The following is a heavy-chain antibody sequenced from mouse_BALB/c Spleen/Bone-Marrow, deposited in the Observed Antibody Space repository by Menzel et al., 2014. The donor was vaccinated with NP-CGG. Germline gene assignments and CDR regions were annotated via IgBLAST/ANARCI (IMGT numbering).Heavy chain of an antibody. J-gene: IGHJ3*01. CDR1: GYTFTSYY. D-gene: IGHD2-13*01. Sequence: QVQLKDSGAELVKPGASVKLSCKASGYTFTSYYMYWVKQRSGQGLEWIGEINPSNGGTNFNEKFKSKATLTVDKSSSTAYMQLSSLTSEDSAVYYCTREGDSPFAYWGQGTLVTVSA. CDR2: INPSNGGT. CDR3: TREGDSPFAY. V-gene: IGHV1S81*02.